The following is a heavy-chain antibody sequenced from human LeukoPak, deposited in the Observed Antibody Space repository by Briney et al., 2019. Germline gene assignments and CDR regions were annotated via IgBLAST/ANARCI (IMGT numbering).Heavy chain of an antibody. D-gene: IGHD3-10*01. J-gene: IGHJ4*02. Sequence: GGSLRLSCAASGFTFSNYAMHWVRQAPGKGLEWVAVISYDGSNKYYADSVKGRFTISRDNSKNTLYLQMNSLRAEDTAVYYCARDRRITMVRGPIDYWGQGTLVTVSS. CDR2: ISYDGSNK. V-gene: IGHV3-30-3*01. CDR1: GFTFSNYA. CDR3: ARDRRITMVRGPIDY.